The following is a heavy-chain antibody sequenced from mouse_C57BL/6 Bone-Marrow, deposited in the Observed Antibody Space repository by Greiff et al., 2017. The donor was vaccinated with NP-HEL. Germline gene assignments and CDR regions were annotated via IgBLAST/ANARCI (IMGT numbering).Heavy chain of an antibody. CDR3: CEDCAVYYCALQYWGSEYFGV. J-gene: IGHJ1*03. Sequence: VQLQQSGPELARPWASVKISCQAFSTFSRRVHFAIRDTNYWRQWVKQRPGQGLEWIGAIYPGNGDTSYNQKFKGKATLTADKSSSTAYMQLSSLRCEDCAVYYCALQYWGSEYFGVVGRGNTVSLSS. V-gene: IGHV1-87*01. CDR1: STFSRRVH. CDR2: GQGLEWIG. D-gene: IGHD1-1*01.